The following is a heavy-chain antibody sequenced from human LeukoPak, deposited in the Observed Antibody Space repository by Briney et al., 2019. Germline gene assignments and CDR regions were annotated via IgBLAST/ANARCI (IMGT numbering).Heavy chain of an antibody. J-gene: IGHJ4*02. D-gene: IGHD5-18*01. CDR3: AKGHTYGMI. Sequence: GGSLRLSCAASGFTFSDFYMSWIRQTPGKGPEWVSYISSSGTTMVYADSVKGRFTISRDNAKDSLYLQMNRLGAEDTAVYYCAKGHTYGMIWGQGTLVTVSS. CDR1: GFTFSDFY. CDR2: ISSSGTTM. V-gene: IGHV3-11*01.